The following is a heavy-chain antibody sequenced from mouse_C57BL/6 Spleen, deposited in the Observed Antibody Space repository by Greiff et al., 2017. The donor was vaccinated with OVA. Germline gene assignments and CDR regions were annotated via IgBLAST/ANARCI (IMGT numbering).Heavy chain of an antibody. Sequence: QVQLQQSGAELVRPGTSVKVSCKASGYAFTNYLIEWVKQRPGQGLEWIGVINPGSGGTNYNEKFKGKATLTADKSTSTAYMQLSSLTSEDSAVYFCARRGYYGSRAFDYWGQGTTLTVSS. V-gene: IGHV1-54*01. J-gene: IGHJ2*01. D-gene: IGHD1-1*01. CDR1: GYAFTNYL. CDR2: INPGSGGT. CDR3: ARRGYYGSRAFDY.